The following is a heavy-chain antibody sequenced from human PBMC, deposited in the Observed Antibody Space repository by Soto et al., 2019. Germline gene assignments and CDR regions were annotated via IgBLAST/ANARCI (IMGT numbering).Heavy chain of an antibody. CDR2: IYYSGST. D-gene: IGHD6-13*01. Sequence: SETLSLTCTVSGGSISSSSYYWGWIRQPPGKGLEWIGSIYYSGSTYYNPSLKSRVTISVDTSKNQFSLKLSSVTAADTAVYYCARHQSHSSSYVDPWGQGTLVTVSS. V-gene: IGHV4-39*01. J-gene: IGHJ5*02. CDR1: GGSISSSSYY. CDR3: ARHQSHSSSYVDP.